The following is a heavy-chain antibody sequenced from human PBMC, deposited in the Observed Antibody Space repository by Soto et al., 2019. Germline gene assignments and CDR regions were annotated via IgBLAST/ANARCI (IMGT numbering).Heavy chain of an antibody. J-gene: IGHJ4*02. CDR3: AKDREAPIY. CDR2: ISGGGDET. Sequence: EVQLLESGGDLIQPGWSLRLSCAASGFTFSTYAMSWVRQAPGKGLEWILSISGGGDETYYTDSVKGRFTISRDNSKNTVYLQMNSLRAEDTAVYYCAKDREAPIYWGQGTLVTVSS. D-gene: IGHD3-10*01. CDR1: GFTFSTYA. V-gene: IGHV3-23*01.